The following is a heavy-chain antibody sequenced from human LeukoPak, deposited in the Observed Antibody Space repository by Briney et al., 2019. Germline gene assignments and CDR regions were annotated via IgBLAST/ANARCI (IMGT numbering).Heavy chain of an antibody. J-gene: IGHJ4*02. Sequence: ASVKVSCKASGYTFTSYDINWVRQATGQGLEWMGWMNPNSGNTGYAQKFQGRVTMTRDTSTSTVYMELRSLRSEDTAVYYCARDEGQGYCSSTSCYRSTFDYWGQGTLVTVSS. CDR1: GYTFTSYD. CDR2: MNPNSGNT. CDR3: ARDEGQGYCSSTSCYRSTFDY. V-gene: IGHV1-8*01. D-gene: IGHD2-2*01.